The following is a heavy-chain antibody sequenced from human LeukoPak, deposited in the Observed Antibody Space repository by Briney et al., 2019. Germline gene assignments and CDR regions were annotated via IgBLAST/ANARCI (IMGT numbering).Heavy chain of an antibody. CDR1: GFALSHYN. CDR3: AGRREYSYGL. V-gene: IGHV3-21*01. Sequence: GGSLRLSCAASGFALSHYNMNWVRQAPGKGLEWVSSISSDSTSIYYADLVKGRFTISRDNAKNSLYLQMNSLRAEDTAVYYCAGRREYSYGLWGQGTLVTVSS. J-gene: IGHJ4*02. CDR2: ISSDSTSI. D-gene: IGHD5-18*01.